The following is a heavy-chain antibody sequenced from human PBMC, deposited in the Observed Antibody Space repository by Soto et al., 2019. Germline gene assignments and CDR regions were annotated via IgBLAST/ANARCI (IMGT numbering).Heavy chain of an antibody. V-gene: IGHV3-21*01. D-gene: IGHD1-1*01. CDR3: ARDFASVQSPIAY. J-gene: IGHJ4*02. Sequence: PGGSLRLSCAASGFTFSSYSMNWVRQAPGKGLEWVSSISSSSYIYYADSVKGRFTISRDNAKNSLYLQMNSLRAEDTAVYYCARDFASVQSPIAYWGQGTLVTSPQ. CDR2: ISSSSYI. CDR1: GFTFSSYS.